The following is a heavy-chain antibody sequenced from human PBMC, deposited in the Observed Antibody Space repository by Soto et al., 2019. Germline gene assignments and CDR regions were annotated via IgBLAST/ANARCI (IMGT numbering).Heavy chain of an antibody. D-gene: IGHD3-3*01. CDR1: GFTFSSYA. J-gene: IGHJ6*02. CDR2: ISGNGADT. Sequence: RLSCAASGFTFSSYAMSWVRQAPGKGLEWVSAISGNGADTSYADSVRGRFTISRDNSKDTLFLQMNSLRADDTAVYYCARVFSTRRAYYYYGMDVWGQGTTVTVSS. CDR3: ARVFSTRRAYYYYGMDV. V-gene: IGHV3-23*01.